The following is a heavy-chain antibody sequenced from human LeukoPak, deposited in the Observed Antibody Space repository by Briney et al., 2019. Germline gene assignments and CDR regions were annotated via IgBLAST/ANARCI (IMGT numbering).Heavy chain of an antibody. D-gene: IGHD3-9*01. CDR3: ARDGVLRYFDWLVGDAFDI. Sequence: GSLRLSCAASGFTFSSYAMHWVRQAPGKGLEWVAVISYDGSNKYYADSVKGRFTISRDNSKNTLYLQMNSLRAEDTAVYYCARDGVLRYFDWLVGDAFDIWGQGTMATVSS. V-gene: IGHV3-30*04. CDR1: GFTFSSYA. J-gene: IGHJ3*02. CDR2: ISYDGSNK.